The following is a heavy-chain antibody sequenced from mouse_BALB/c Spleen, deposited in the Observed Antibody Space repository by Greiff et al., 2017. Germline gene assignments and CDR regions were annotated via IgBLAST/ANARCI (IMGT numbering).Heavy chain of an antibody. CDR1: GYAFSSYW. CDR3: ARWGGTRGFAY. Sequence: QVQLQQSGAELVRPGSSVKISCKASGYAFSSYWMNWVKQRPGQGLEWIGQIYPGDGDTNYNGKFKGKATLTADKSSSTAYMQLSSLTSEDSAVYFWARWGGTRGFAYWGQGTLVTVSA. J-gene: IGHJ3*01. D-gene: IGHD3-3*01. CDR2: IYPGDGDT. V-gene: IGHV1-80*01.